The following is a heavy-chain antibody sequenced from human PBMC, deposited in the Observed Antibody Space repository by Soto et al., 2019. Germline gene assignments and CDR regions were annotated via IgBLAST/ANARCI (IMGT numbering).Heavy chain of an antibody. CDR3: ARHNYGSGSTYFDY. Sequence: KSSETLSLTCTVSGGSISSGGYYWSWIRQHPGKGLEWIGYIYYSGSTYYNPSLKSRVTISVDTSKNHFSLKLSSVTAADTAVYYCARHNYGSGSTYFDYWGQGTLVTVSS. D-gene: IGHD3-10*01. CDR1: GGSISSGGYY. CDR2: IYYSGST. V-gene: IGHV4-31*03. J-gene: IGHJ4*02.